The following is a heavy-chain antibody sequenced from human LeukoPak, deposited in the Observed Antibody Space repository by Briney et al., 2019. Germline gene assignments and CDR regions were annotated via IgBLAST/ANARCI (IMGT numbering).Heavy chain of an antibody. CDR3: ARGTAAAVYWFDP. CDR1: GGSISSYY. V-gene: IGHV4-59*01. CDR2: IYYSGST. J-gene: IGHJ5*02. Sequence: SETLSLTCTVSGGSISSYYWSWIRQPPGKGLEWIGYIYYSGSTNYNPSLKSRVTISVDTSKNQFSLKLSPVTAADTAVYYCARGTAAAVYWFDPWGQGTLVTVSS. D-gene: IGHD6-13*01.